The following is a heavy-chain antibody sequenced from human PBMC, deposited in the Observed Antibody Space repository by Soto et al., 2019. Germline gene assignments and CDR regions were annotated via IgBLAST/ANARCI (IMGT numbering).Heavy chain of an antibody. J-gene: IGHJ2*01. D-gene: IGHD5-12*01. V-gene: IGHV4-30-2*01. CDR3: ARGIYSGYAYWYFDL. CDR2: SSQIGST. Sequence: SSQIGSTYYNPSLKSRVTISVGRSKNQFSLKLSSVTAADTAVYYCARGIYSGYAYWYFDLWGRGTLVTVSS.